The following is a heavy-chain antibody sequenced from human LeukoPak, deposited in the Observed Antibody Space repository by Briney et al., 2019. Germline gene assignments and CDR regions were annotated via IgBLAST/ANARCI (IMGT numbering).Heavy chain of an antibody. J-gene: IGHJ4*02. CDR2: INHSGST. CDR3: ARIPPRDY. V-gene: IGHV4-34*01. CDR1: GGSLSGYY. Sequence: SETLSLTCAVYGGSLSGYYWSWIRQPPGKGLEWIGEINHSGSTNYNPSLKSRVTISVDTSKNQFSLKLSSVTAADTAVYYCARIPPRDYWGQGTLVTVSS.